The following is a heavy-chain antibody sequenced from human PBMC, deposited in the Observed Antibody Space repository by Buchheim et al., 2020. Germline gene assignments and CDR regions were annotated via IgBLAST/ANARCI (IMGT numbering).Heavy chain of an antibody. Sequence: QVQLQESGPGLVKPSETLSLTCTVSGGSISSYYWSWIRQPPGKGLEWIGYIYYSGSTNYNPSLKSRVTISVDTSKNQFSLKLSSVTAADTAVYYCARDSGYYDSSGYYSYWFDPWGQGTL. CDR2: IYYSGST. CDR3: ARDSGYYDSSGYYSYWFDP. V-gene: IGHV4-59*01. D-gene: IGHD3-22*01. CDR1: GGSISSYY. J-gene: IGHJ5*02.